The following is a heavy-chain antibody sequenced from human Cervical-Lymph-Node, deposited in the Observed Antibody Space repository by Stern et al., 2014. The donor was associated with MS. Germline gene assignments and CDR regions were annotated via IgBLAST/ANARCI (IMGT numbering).Heavy chain of an antibody. CDR2: IVVGSGST. CDR3: AASGYYYHFDY. CDR1: GFTFTSSA. V-gene: IGHV1-58*01. Sequence: QLVQSGPEVKRPGTSVKVSCKASGFTFTSSAVQWVRQARGQRPEWIGWIVVGSGSTNYAQKIQKRVTIAWDMSTSTAYMELSSLRSEDTAVYYCAASGYYYHFDYWGQGTLVTVSS. J-gene: IGHJ4*02. D-gene: IGHD3-22*01.